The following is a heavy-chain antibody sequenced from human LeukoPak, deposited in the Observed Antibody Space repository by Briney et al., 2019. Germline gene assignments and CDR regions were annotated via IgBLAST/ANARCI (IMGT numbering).Heavy chain of an antibody. V-gene: IGHV3-30*18. J-gene: IGHJ2*01. CDR1: GFTLSNYG. Sequence: GGSLRLSCAASGFTLSNYGMHWVRQTPGKGLEWVTVIAHDGSAQYYTDSVKGRFTISRDDSKNMLYLQMNSLRAEDTAIYYCAKEKVPISMPAWYFDPWGRGTLVTVSS. CDR3: AKEKVPISMPAWYFDP. D-gene: IGHD2/OR15-2a*01. CDR2: IAHDGSAQ.